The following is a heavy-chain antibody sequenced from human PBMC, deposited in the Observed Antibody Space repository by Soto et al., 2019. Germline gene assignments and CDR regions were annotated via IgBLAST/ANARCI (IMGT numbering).Heavy chain of an antibody. D-gene: IGHD6-13*01. CDR3: ARGRIAAAGYNWFDP. Sequence: SEALSLTCSFSGDSVTSHYLTWIRQSPEKGLEWIGYMHYTGFSHYNPSLKSRLTISVDRSKNQFTLQLTSVTVADTAVYYCARGRIAAAGYNWFDPWGQGTLVTVSS. CDR1: GDSVTSHY. V-gene: IGHV4-59*02. J-gene: IGHJ5*02. CDR2: MHYTGFS.